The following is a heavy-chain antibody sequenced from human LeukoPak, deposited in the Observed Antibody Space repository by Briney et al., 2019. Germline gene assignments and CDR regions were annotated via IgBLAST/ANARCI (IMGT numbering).Heavy chain of an antibody. Sequence: SETLSLTCTVSGGSITSHYWAWIRQPPGKGLGWIAYLYDSGSTKYNPSLQSRVTLSPDTSKNQFSLRLSSVTAADTAVYYCATIKRGNIFGYFDFWGQGILITVSS. D-gene: IGHD5-18*01. V-gene: IGHV4-59*11. CDR2: LYDSGST. CDR3: ATIKRGNIFGYFDF. CDR1: GGSITSHY. J-gene: IGHJ4*02.